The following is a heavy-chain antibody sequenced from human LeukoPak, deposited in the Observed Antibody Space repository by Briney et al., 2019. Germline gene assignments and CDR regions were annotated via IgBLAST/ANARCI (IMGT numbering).Heavy chain of an antibody. Sequence: PGGSLGLSCAASGFTFSSYGMHWVRQAPGKGLEWVAVISYDGSNKYYADSVKGRFTISRDNSKNTLYLQMNSLRAEDTAVYYCAKDLAGATNYWSQGTLVTVSS. CDR2: ISYDGSNK. CDR3: AKDLAGATNY. CDR1: GFTFSSYG. V-gene: IGHV3-30*18. J-gene: IGHJ4*02. D-gene: IGHD1-26*01.